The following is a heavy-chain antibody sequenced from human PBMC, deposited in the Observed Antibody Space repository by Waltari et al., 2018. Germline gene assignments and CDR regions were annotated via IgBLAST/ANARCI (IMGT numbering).Heavy chain of an antibody. Sequence: QVQLQESGPGLVKPSQTLSLTCTVSGGSISSDGYYWSWIRQHPGKGLEWIGSFYYSGRTSYNPSLTSRVSISVDTSKNQFSLKLTSVTAADTAMFYCARCITARTLGYWFDPWGQGTLVTVSS. CDR2: FYYSGRT. CDR3: ARCITARTLGYWFDP. V-gene: IGHV4-31*03. CDR1: GGSISSDGYY. D-gene: IGHD6-6*01. J-gene: IGHJ5*02.